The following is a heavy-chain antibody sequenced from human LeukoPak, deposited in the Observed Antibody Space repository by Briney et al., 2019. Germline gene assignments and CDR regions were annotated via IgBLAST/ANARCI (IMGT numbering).Heavy chain of an antibody. V-gene: IGHV3-21*01. Sequence: PGGSLRLSCAASGFTFSSYSMTWVRQAPGKGLEWVSSISSSSSYIYYADSVKGRFTISRDNAKNSLYLQMNSLRAEDTAVYYCARFSNYYDSSGSDWGQGTLVTVSS. D-gene: IGHD3-22*01. CDR3: ARFSNYYDSSGSD. CDR1: GFTFSSYS. CDR2: ISSSSSYI. J-gene: IGHJ4*02.